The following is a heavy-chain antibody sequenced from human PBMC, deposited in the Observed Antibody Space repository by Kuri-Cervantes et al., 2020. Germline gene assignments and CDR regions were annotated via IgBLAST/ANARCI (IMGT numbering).Heavy chain of an antibody. CDR1: GFTFSSYW. CDR2: ISYDGSNK. J-gene: IGHJ4*02. Sequence: GESLKISCAASGFTFSSYWMSWVRQAPGKGLEWVAVISYDGSNKYYADSVKGRFTISRDNSKSTLYLQMNSLRAEDTAVYYCARNSVAPFDYWGQGTLVTVSS. D-gene: IGHD2-15*01. CDR3: ARNSVAPFDY. V-gene: IGHV3-30*03.